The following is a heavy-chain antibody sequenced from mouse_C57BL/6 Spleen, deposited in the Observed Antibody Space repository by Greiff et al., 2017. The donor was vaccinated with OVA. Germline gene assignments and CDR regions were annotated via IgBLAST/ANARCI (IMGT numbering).Heavy chain of an antibody. V-gene: IGHV1-15*01. CDR1: GYTFTDYE. D-gene: IGHD2-3*01. CDR2: IDPETGGT. CDR3: TRFGDGYYGYFDY. Sequence: QVQLQQSGAELVRPGASVTLSCKASGYTFTDYEMHWVKQTPVHGLEWIGAIDPETGGTAYNQKFKGKAILTADKSSSTAYMELRSLTSEDSAVYYCTRFGDGYYGYFDYWGQGTTLTVSS. J-gene: IGHJ2*01.